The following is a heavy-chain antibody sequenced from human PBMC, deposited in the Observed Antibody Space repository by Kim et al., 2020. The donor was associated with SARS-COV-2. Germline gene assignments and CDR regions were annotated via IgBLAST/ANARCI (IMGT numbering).Heavy chain of an antibody. CDR3: ARGGGMAV. J-gene: IGHJ6*02. Sequence: GGGTFYADSVKGRFTISRDNSKNTLYLQMNNLRVEDTAVYYCARGGGMAVWGQGTTVTVSS. CDR2: GGGT. V-gene: IGHV3-23*01.